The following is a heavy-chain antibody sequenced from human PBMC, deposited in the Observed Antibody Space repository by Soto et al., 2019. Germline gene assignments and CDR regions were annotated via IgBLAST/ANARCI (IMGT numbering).Heavy chain of an antibody. CDR2: ISYSGST. D-gene: IGHD1-26*01. CDR1: GASVSSGNYY. CDR3: ARGSGSYYAY. Sequence: SETLSLTCPVSGASVSSGNYYWSWIRQPPGKGLECIGYISYSGSTNYNPSLKSRVTISLDTSKNQFSLKLSSVTAADTAVYYCARGSGSYYAYWGQGTLVTVSS. V-gene: IGHV4-61*01. J-gene: IGHJ4*02.